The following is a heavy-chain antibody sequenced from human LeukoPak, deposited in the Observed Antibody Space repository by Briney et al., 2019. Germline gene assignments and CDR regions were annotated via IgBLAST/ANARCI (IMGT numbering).Heavy chain of an antibody. CDR1: GFTFTSYA. Sequence: GGSLRLSCAASGFTFTSYAMSWVRQAPGKGLEWVSSISGSGGSTYYADSVKGRFTISRDNSKDTLYLQMNSLRAEDTAVYYCAKDLPNPGTSRHFQYWGQGTLVTVSS. V-gene: IGHV3-23*01. D-gene: IGHD2-8*01. CDR2: ISGSGGST. CDR3: AKDLPNPGTSRHFQY. J-gene: IGHJ1*01.